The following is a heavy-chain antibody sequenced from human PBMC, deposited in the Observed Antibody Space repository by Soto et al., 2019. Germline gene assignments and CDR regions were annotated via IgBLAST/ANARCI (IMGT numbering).Heavy chain of an antibody. D-gene: IGHD3-3*01. Sequence: ASLKVSCKASGYTFTSYYMHWVRQAPGQGLEWMGIINPSGGSTSYAQKFQGRVTMTRDTSTSTVYMELSSLRSEDTAVYYCARDWGYYDFWSGPTQGFDYGMDVWGQGTTVTVSS. CDR2: INPSGGST. V-gene: IGHV1-46*01. CDR3: ARDWGYYDFWSGPTQGFDYGMDV. CDR1: GYTFTSYY. J-gene: IGHJ6*02.